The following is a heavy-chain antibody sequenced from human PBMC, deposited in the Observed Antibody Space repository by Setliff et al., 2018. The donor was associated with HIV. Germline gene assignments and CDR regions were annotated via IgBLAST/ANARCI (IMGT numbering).Heavy chain of an antibody. CDR1: GGSISRDSFY. CDR2: IYYSGTT. V-gene: IGHV4-39*02. D-gene: IGHD3-22*01. CDR3: AGDGGYPSNWFDP. J-gene: IGHJ5*02. Sequence: PSETLSLTCTVSGGSISRDSFYWGWFRQPPGEGLEWIGSIYYSGTTYYAPSLETRLTISLDTSTNQFSLKLTSVTAADTAMYFCAGDGGYPSNWFDPWGQGILVTVSS.